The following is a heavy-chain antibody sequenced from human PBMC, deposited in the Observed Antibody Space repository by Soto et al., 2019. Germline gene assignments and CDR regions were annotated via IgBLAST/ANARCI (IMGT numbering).Heavy chain of an antibody. J-gene: IGHJ4*02. CDR1: GFTFSSYA. CDR2: ISGSGGST. Sequence: EVQLLESGGGLVQPGGSLRLSCAASGFTFSSYAMRWVRQAPGKGLEWVSAISGSGGSTYYADPVKGRFTISRDNSKNSLYLHLNSLRAEDTAVYYCAKEGTAMGYFDYWGQGTLVTVSS. V-gene: IGHV3-23*01. CDR3: AKEGTAMGYFDY. D-gene: IGHD5-18*01.